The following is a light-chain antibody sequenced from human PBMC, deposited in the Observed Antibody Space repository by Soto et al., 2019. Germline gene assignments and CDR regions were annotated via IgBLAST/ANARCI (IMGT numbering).Light chain of an antibody. CDR1: SSDVGSYNL. CDR2: EGS. CDR3: CSYAGISTYVV. V-gene: IGLV2-23*01. Sequence: QSALTQPASASGSPGQSITISCTGTSSDVGSYNLVSWYQQHPGKAPKLMIYEGSKRPSGVSNRFSGSKSGNTASLTISGLQAEDEADYYCCSYAGISTYVVFGAGTKLTVL. J-gene: IGLJ2*01.